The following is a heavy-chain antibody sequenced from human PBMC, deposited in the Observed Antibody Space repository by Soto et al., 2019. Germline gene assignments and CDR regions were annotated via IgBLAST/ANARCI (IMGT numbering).Heavy chain of an antibody. V-gene: IGHV3-74*01. CDR1: GFIFSTYW. Sequence: EVQLVESGGGLVQPGVSLRLSCAASGFIFSTYWMHWVRQAPGKGLVWVSRISVDGSSTSYAVSVTGRFTLSGDNAKNTLYWPLHSLTAADTVVYYGARGGIEPCYYWGQVTLVTV. J-gene: IGHJ4*02. CDR2: ISVDGSST. D-gene: IGHD6-13*01. CDR3: ARGGIEPCYY.